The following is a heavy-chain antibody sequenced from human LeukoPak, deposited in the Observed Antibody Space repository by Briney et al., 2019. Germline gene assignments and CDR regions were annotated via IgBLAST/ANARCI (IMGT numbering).Heavy chain of an antibody. CDR1: GFTVSNNY. V-gene: IGHV3-66*02. D-gene: IGHD5-18*01. CDR2: IYSGGTT. Sequence: PGGSLRLSCAASGFTVSNNYMSWVRQAPGRGLEWVSTIYSGGTTYYEDSVKGRFTISRDNSKNTLYLQMNSLRAEDTAVYFCARSKDTALGWGHYFDYWGQGTLVTVSS. CDR3: ARSKDTALGWGHYFDY. J-gene: IGHJ4*02.